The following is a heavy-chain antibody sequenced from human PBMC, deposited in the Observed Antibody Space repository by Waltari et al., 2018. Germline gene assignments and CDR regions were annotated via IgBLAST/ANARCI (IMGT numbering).Heavy chain of an antibody. J-gene: IGHJ5*02. CDR3: AREYCSSTSCYARKNWFDP. D-gene: IGHD2-2*01. CDR2: IYHSGCT. CDR1: GYSISSGYY. Sequence: QVQLQESGPGLVKPSETLSLTCAVSGYSISSGYYWGWIRQPPGKGLEWMVCIYHSGCTYSNPSLKRRVTILVDTSKNQFSLKLSSVTAADTAVYYCAREYCSSTSCYARKNWFDPWGQGTLVTVSS. V-gene: IGHV4-38-2*02.